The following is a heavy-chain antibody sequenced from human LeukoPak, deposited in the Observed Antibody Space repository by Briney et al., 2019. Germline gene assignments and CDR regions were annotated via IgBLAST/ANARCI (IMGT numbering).Heavy chain of an antibody. CDR1: GYTFTSYG. Sequence: ASVKVSCKASGYTFTSYGISWVRQAPGQGLEWMGWISAYNGNTNYAQKLQGRVTMTTDTSTSTAYMELRSLRSDDTAVYYCARGGAKLWAGTPRRPFDYWGQGTLVTVSS. D-gene: IGHD1-7*01. V-gene: IGHV1-18*01. CDR3: ARGGAKLWAGTPRRPFDY. J-gene: IGHJ4*02. CDR2: ISAYNGNT.